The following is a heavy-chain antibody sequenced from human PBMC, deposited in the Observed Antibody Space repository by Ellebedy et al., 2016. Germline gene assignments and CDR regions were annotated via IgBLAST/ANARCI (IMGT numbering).Heavy chain of an antibody. J-gene: IGHJ6*02. CDR1: GGSIGSGYYY. CDR2: IYYSGST. D-gene: IGHD3-10*01. CDR3: ARWDRVRGVMNYYYYYGMDV. Sequence: SETLSLXCTVSGGSIGSGYYYWSWIRQPPGKGLEWIGYIYYSGSTYYNPSLKSRVTISVDTSKNQFSLKLSSVTAADTAVYYCARWDRVRGVMNYYYYYGMDVWGQGTTVTVSS. V-gene: IGHV4-30-4*01.